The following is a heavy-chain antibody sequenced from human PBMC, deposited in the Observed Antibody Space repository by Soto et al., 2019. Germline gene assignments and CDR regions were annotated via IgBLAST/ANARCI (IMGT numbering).Heavy chain of an antibody. V-gene: IGHV1-24*01. D-gene: IGHD3-10*01. Sequence: ASVKVSCKVSGYTLTELSMHWVRQAPGKGLEWMGTFDPEDGETIYAQKFQGRVTMTEDTSTDTAYMELSSLRSEDTALYYCARDPIDDYGSGSYWLYSYGMEVWGQGTTVTVSS. CDR3: ARDPIDDYGSGSYWLYSYGMEV. CDR1: GYTLTELS. J-gene: IGHJ6*02. CDR2: FDPEDGET.